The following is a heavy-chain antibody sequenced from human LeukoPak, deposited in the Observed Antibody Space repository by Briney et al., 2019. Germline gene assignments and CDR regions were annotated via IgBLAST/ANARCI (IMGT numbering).Heavy chain of an antibody. V-gene: IGHV1-2*02. Sequence: ASVKVSCKASGYTFTGYYMHWVRQAPGQGLEWMGWINPNSGGTNYAQKFQGRVTMTRDTSISTAYMELSRLRSDDTAVYYCARAGEYSGYLPHYYCYYMDVWGKGTTVTVSS. CDR3: ARAGEYSGYLPHYYCYYMDV. D-gene: IGHD5-12*01. J-gene: IGHJ6*03. CDR2: INPNSGGT. CDR1: GYTFTGYY.